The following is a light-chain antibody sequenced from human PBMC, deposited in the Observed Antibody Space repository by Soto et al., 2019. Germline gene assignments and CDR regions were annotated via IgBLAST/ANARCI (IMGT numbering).Light chain of an antibody. J-gene: IGKJ1*01. CDR3: RQYSSEAWT. CDR2: DAS. Sequence: EIQMTQSPSSLSPSVGDRVTLSCRASRGVSDCLAWYHQKPGQAPDLLISDASKTKPGVSSSFSGRASGTELTLTISRLEPDDVATYYCRQYSSEAWTFGQGTKVDI. V-gene: IGKV1-5*01. CDR1: RGVSDC.